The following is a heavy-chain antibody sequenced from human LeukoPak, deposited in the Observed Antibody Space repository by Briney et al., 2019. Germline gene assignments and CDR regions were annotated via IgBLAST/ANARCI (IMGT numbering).Heavy chain of an antibody. V-gene: IGHV5-51*01. J-gene: IGHJ4*02. D-gene: IGHD6-13*01. CDR2: IYPGDSDT. CDR3: VRHDSSSPDY. CDR1: GYSFTSYW. Sequence: GESLKISCKGSGYSFTSYWIGWVRHMPGKVLQWLGIIYPGDSDTKYSPSFQGQVTFSVDKSISTAYLHWSSLKASDTAMYYCVRHDSSSPDYWGQGTLVTVSS.